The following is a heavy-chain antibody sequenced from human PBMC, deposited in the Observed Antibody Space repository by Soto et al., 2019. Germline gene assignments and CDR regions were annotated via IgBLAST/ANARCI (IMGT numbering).Heavy chain of an antibody. Sequence: GGSLRLSCAASGFIFSTYAMTWVRQPPGKGLEWVSTISYSGGGAYYADSAKGRFTISRDNSKNTLYLQMNNLRAEDTAIYYCAKVQDHSSTWFNAYWGQGTLVTVSS. CDR1: GFIFSTYA. J-gene: IGHJ4*02. V-gene: IGHV3-23*01. D-gene: IGHD6-13*01. CDR3: AKVQDHSSTWFNAY. CDR2: ISYSGGGA.